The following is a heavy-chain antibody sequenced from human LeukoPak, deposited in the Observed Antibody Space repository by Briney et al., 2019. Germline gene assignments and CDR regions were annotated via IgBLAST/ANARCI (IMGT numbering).Heavy chain of an antibody. CDR2: IIPIFGTA. CDR1: GYTFTSYY. CDR3: ASRPSNWNIYHYYYMDV. J-gene: IGHJ6*03. D-gene: IGHD1/OR15-1a*01. Sequence: ASVKVSCKASGYTFTSYYMHWVRQAPGQGLEWMGGIIPIFGTANYAQKFQGRVTITADKSTSTAYMELSSLRSEDTAVYYCASRPSNWNIYHYYYMDVWGKGTTVTVSS. V-gene: IGHV1-69*06.